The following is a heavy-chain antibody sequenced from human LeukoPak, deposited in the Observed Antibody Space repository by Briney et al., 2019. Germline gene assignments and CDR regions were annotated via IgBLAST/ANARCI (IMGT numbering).Heavy chain of an antibody. V-gene: IGHV3-33*07. Sequence: GGSLRLSCAASGXTFSSYGVYWVRQAPGKGLEWVAVIWYDGSNKYYADSVKGRFTISRDNSKNTLYLQMNSLRAEDTAVYYCVRELEGGLGDYWGQGTLVTVSS. J-gene: IGHJ4*02. CDR3: VRELEGGLGDY. CDR2: IWYDGSNK. CDR1: GXTFSSYG. D-gene: IGHD2-15*01.